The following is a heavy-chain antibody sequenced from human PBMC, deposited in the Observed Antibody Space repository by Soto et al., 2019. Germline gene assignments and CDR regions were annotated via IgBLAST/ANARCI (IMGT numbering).Heavy chain of an antibody. Sequence: ASVKVSCKASGGTFSSYTISWVRQAPGQGLEWMGRIIPILGIANYAQKFQGRVTITADKSTSTAYMELSSLRSEDTAVYYCARLTRTGELRVDYWGQGTLVTVSS. V-gene: IGHV1-69*02. CDR1: GGTFSSYT. CDR3: ARLTRTGELRVDY. CDR2: IIPILGIA. J-gene: IGHJ4*02. D-gene: IGHD3-16*01.